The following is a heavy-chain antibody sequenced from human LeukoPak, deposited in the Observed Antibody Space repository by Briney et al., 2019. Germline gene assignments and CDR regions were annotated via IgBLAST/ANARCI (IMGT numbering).Heavy chain of an antibody. CDR2: IDPNSGGR. D-gene: IGHD6-6*01. V-gene: IGHV1-2*02. J-gene: IGHJ6*02. CDR3: WQLVRAGYYGMEV. Sequence: ASVKDSCQASRYTLTGCYIHWVRPAPGQGGAWMGWIDPNSGGRNYAQKFQGRVTMTRDTSISTAYMELSRLRSDDRAVYYCWQLVRAGYYGMEVWCQGTTVTVSS. CDR1: RYTLTGCY.